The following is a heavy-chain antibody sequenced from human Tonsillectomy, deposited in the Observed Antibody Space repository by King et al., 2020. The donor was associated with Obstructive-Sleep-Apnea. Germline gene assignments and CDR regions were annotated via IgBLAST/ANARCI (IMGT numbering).Heavy chain of an antibody. J-gene: IGHJ4*02. CDR3: ATDRTGSLDY. V-gene: IGHV3-21*01. CDR2: ISSSRSYI. CDR1: GFTFSSYS. Sequence: VQLVDFGGGLVKPGGSLRLSCAASGFTFSSYSLNWVRQAPGKGLEWVSSISSSRSYIYYADAVTGRFTISRDNAKNSLYLQMNSLRAEDTAVYYCATDRTGSLDYWGQGTLATVSS. D-gene: IGHD3-10*01.